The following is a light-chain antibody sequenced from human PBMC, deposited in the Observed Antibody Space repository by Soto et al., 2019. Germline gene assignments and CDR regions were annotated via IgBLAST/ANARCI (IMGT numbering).Light chain of an antibody. CDR3: QQANSFPLT. J-gene: IGKJ4*01. CDR1: QGISNL. CDR2: DAS. Sequence: DIQMTQSPSSVSASVGDRVTITCLASQGISNLLAWYQQKPGKAPNLLIYDASSLQSGVPSRFSGSGSGTDFTLNISSLQPEDFATYYCQQANSFPLTFGGGTKVEIK. V-gene: IGKV1-12*01.